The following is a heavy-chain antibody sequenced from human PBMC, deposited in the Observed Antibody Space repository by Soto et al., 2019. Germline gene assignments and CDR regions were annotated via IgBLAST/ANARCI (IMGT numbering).Heavy chain of an antibody. CDR2: IYPGDSDT. D-gene: IGHD3-10*01. CDR1: GYSFTSYW. J-gene: IGHJ3*02. Sequence: GESLKISCKGSGYSFTSYWIGWVRQMPGKGLEWMGIIYPGDSDTRYSPSFQGQVTISADKSISTAYLQWSSLKASDTAMYYCARHQYYYGSGSYYPAHFDIWGQGTMVT. V-gene: IGHV5-51*01. CDR3: ARHQYYYGSGSYYPAHFDI.